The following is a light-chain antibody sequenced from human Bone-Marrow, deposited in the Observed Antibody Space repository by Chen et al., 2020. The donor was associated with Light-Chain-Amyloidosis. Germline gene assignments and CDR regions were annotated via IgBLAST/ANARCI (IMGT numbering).Light chain of an antibody. CDR1: SGYIGSNY. Sequence: NFVLIQPHSVSASPGKTVTISCTRSSGYIGSNYVHWFQPRPCRSPTIVIYDDNQRPSVVPVRFSGSIDRSSNSASLTISGLKTEDEGDYYCQAYDIAKVFGGGTKVTVL. V-gene: IGLV6-57*01. J-gene: IGLJ2*01. CDR3: QAYDIAKV. CDR2: DDN.